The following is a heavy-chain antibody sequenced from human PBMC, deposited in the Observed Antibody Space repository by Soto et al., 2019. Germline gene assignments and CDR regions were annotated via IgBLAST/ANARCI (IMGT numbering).Heavy chain of an antibody. Sequence: GGSLRLSCAASGFTFSSYAMSWVRQAPGKGLEWVSAISGSGGSTYYADSVKGRFTISRDNSKNTLYLQMNSLRAEDTAVYYCAKDLSGTYDFWSGGMDVWGQGTTVTVSS. CDR1: GFTFSSYA. D-gene: IGHD3-3*01. CDR3: AKDLSGTYDFWSGGMDV. J-gene: IGHJ6*02. V-gene: IGHV3-23*01. CDR2: ISGSGGST.